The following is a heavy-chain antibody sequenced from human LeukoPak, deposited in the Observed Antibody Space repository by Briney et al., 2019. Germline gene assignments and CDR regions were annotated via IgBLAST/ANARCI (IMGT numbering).Heavy chain of an antibody. CDR3: AKHGYCSGISCIFDF. V-gene: IGHV3-23*01. CDR1: GFTFSSYA. D-gene: IGHD2-2*03. J-gene: IGHJ4*02. CDR2: ISGSGPYT. Sequence: PGGSLRLSCAASGFTFSSYAMSWVRQAPGKGLEWVSGISGSGPYTFYTDSVKGRFTISRDSSKNTLYLQMNSLRVEDTALYYCAKHGYCSGISCIFDFWGQGTLVTVSS.